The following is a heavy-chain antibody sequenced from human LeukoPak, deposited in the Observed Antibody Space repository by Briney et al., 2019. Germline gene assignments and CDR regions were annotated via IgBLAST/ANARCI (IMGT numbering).Heavy chain of an antibody. D-gene: IGHD3-10*01. CDR3: ARDQGREACDI. J-gene: IGHJ3*02. Sequence: GGSLRLSCAASGFTFSTYSMIWVRQAPGKGLEWISYISSSSAIIHYADSVKGRFTISRDNAKNSLYLQMNSLGDEDTAVYYCARDQGREACDIRGQGTMVTVSS. V-gene: IGHV3-48*02. CDR2: ISSSSAII. CDR1: GFTFSTYS.